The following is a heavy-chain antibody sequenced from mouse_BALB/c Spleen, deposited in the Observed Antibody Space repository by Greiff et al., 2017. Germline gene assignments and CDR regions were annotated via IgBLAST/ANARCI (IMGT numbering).Heavy chain of an antibody. D-gene: IGHD2-1*01. CDR1: GYTFTDYE. CDR3: TRWEGVTTLYYAMDY. J-gene: IGHJ4*01. Sequence: QVQLKESGAELVRPGASVTLSCKASGYTFTDYEMHWVKQTPVHGLEWIGAIDPETGGTAYNQKFKGKATLTADKSSSTAYMELRSLTSEDSAVYYCTRWEGVTTLYYAMDYWGQGTSVTVSS. CDR2: IDPETGGT. V-gene: IGHV1-15*01.